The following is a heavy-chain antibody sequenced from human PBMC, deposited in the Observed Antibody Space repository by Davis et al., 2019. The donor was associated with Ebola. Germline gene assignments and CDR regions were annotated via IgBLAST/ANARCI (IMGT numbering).Heavy chain of an antibody. CDR2: ISSDGGIT. D-gene: IGHD5-12*01. V-gene: IGHV3-74*01. CDR1: GFTFSRYW. Sequence: PGGSLRLSCAASGFTFSRYWMHWVRQAPGKGLVYVSRISSDGGITSYADSVKGRFTISRDNAKSTLYLQMNSLTAEDTAVYYCARCWLRSAFDQWGQGTLVTVSS. CDR3: ARCWLRSAFDQ. J-gene: IGHJ4*02.